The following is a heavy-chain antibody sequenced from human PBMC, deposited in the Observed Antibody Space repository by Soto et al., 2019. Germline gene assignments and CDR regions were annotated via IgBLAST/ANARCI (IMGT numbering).Heavy chain of an antibody. J-gene: IGHJ4*02. Sequence: QVQLVQSGAEVKKPGSSVKVSCKASGGTFSSYAISWVRQAPGQGLEWMGGIIPIFGTPNYAQKFQGRVTITADESTSTAYMELSSLRSEDTAVYYCARTPSPYYYDSSGYLDYWGQGTLVTVSS. CDR2: IIPIFGTP. CDR1: GGTFSSYA. D-gene: IGHD3-22*01. V-gene: IGHV1-69*12. CDR3: ARTPSPYYYDSSGYLDY.